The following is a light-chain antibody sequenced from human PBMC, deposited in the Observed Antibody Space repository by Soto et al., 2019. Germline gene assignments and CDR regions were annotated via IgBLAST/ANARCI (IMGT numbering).Light chain of an antibody. Sequence: DIVMTQSPATLSVSPGETASLSCRANREVSSNVVWYQHKSGQSPRVLVYGASIRATGVPDRFSGSGSGTEFVLTISGLQADDLAVYYCHQYHIWPSWTFGQGTKVEMK. V-gene: IGKV3-15*01. J-gene: IGKJ1*01. CDR2: GAS. CDR3: HQYHIWPSWT. CDR1: REVSSN.